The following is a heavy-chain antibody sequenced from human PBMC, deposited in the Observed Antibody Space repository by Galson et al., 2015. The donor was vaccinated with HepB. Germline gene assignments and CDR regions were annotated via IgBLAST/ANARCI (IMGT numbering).Heavy chain of an antibody. J-gene: IGHJ4*02. CDR1: GFTFSRHW. CDR3: VSFQYDSRGYFQIDY. Sequence: SLRLSCAASGFTFSRHWMHWVRQAPGKGLVWVSRINSNGTTTTYADSMKGRFTISRDNAKNTLYLQVNSLRAEDTAVYYCVSFQYDSRGYFQIDYWGQGTLVTVSS. V-gene: IGHV3-74*01. CDR2: INSNGTTT. D-gene: IGHD3-22*01.